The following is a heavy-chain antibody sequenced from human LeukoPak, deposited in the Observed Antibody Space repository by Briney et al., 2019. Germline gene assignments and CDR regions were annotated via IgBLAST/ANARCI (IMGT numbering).Heavy chain of an antibody. Sequence: ASVKVSCKASGYTFTGYYMHWVRQAPGQGLEWMGWINPNSGGTNYAQKFQGRVTMTRDTSISTAYMELSRLRSDDTAVYYCARDHAMATTNYFDYWGQGTLVTVSS. D-gene: IGHD5-24*01. CDR3: ARDHAMATTNYFDY. CDR2: INPNSGGT. V-gene: IGHV1-2*02. CDR1: GYTFTGYY. J-gene: IGHJ4*02.